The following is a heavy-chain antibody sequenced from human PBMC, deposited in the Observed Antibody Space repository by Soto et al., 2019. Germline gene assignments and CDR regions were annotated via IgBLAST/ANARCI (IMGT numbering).Heavy chain of an antibody. CDR3: ARGITIFGVVDP. D-gene: IGHD3-3*01. CDR1: GYTTTSYD. Sequence: QVQLVQSGAEVKKPGAAVKVSCKAAGYTTTSYDINWLRQATGQGLEWMGWMNPNSGNTGYAQKFQGRVTMTRNTSISTAYMELSSLRSEDTAVYYCARGITIFGVVDPGGQGTLVTVSS. V-gene: IGHV1-8*01. CDR2: MNPNSGNT. J-gene: IGHJ5*02.